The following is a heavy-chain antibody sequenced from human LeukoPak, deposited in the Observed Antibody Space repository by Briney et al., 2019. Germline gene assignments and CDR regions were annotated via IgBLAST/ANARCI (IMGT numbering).Heavy chain of an antibody. CDR1: GGSISSGGYY. CDR2: VYYSGST. J-gene: IGHJ4*02. CDR3: ARDRGYCSGGSCEGAVDY. V-gene: IGHV4-31*03. D-gene: IGHD2-15*01. Sequence: SETLSPTCTVSGGSISSGGYYWSWIRQHPGKGLEWIGYVYYSGSTYYNPSLKSRVTISVDTSKNQFSLKLSSVTAADTAVYYCARDRGYCSGGSCEGAVDYWGQGTLVTVSS.